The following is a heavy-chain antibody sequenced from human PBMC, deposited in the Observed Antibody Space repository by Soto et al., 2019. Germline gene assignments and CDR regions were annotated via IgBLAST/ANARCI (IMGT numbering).Heavy chain of an antibody. CDR3: ASARGVAVRDNWFDP. CDR1: GFTFISYA. CDR2: ISYDGSNK. J-gene: IGHJ5*02. V-gene: IGHV3-30-3*01. Sequence: WGSLSLSCAASGFTFISYAMHWLRHTPGKGLEWVAFISYDGSNKSYADSVKGRFTSSRDNSKNTLDLQMKSLRVEALAVDCCASARGVAVRDNWFDPWGQGTLVTVSS. D-gene: IGHD2-15*01.